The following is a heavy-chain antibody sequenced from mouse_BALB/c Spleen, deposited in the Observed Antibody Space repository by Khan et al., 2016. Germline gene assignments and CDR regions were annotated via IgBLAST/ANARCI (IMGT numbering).Heavy chain of an antibody. CDR1: GFSLIAYG. CDR3: ARDGWGYYAMDY. CDR2: IWGDGTT. Sequence: VELVESGPGLVAPSQSLSITCTVSGFSLIAYGVNWVRQPPGKSLEWLGMIWGDGTTDYNSALKSRLNITKDNSKSHVFLKMNSLQTDDTARYYCARDGWGYYAMDYWGQGTSVTVSS. V-gene: IGHV2-6-7*01. D-gene: IGHD2-2*01. J-gene: IGHJ4*01.